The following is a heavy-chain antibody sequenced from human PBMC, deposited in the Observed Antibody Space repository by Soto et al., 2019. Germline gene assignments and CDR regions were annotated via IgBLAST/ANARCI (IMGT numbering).Heavy chain of an antibody. CDR3: ARDVPLNYYDGTYYYYAMDV. J-gene: IGHJ6*02. V-gene: IGHV1-69*01. CDR2: IIPFFKGT. CDR1: GGTFSSHA. Sequence: VQLVQSGAEVKRPGSSVKVSCKASGGTFSSHAINWVRLAPGQGLEWMGGIIPFFKGTHYAQKFQGRVTITADDSTSTAYMDLSDLRSEDTAVYYCARDVPLNYYDGTYYYYAMDVWGQGTTVTVSS. D-gene: IGHD3-16*01.